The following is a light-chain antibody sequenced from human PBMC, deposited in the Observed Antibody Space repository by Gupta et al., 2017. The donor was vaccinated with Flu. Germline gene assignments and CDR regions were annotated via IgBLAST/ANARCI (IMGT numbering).Light chain of an antibody. CDR1: QSISSW. Sequence: DIQMTQSPSTLSASVGDRVTITCRASQSISSWLAWYQQKPGKAPKLVIYKASSLESGVPSRFSGSGSGTEFTLTISSLQPDDFATYYCQQYNSYSCTFGQGTKVEIK. CDR2: KAS. J-gene: IGKJ2*02. V-gene: IGKV1-5*03. CDR3: QQYNSYSCT.